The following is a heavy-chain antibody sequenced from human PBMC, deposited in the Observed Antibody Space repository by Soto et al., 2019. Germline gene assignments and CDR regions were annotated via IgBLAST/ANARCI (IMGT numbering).Heavy chain of an antibody. CDR3: ARDPTIFAPYGMDV. Sequence: GGSLRLSCAASGFNVGSNYMSWVRQAPGKGLERVSVIWYDGSNKYYADSVKGRFTISRDNSKNTLYLQMNSLRAEDTAVYYRARDPTIFAPYGMDVWGQGTTVTVSS. CDR1: GFNVGSNY. D-gene: IGHD3-3*01. V-gene: IGHV3-33*08. CDR2: IWYDGSNK. J-gene: IGHJ6*02.